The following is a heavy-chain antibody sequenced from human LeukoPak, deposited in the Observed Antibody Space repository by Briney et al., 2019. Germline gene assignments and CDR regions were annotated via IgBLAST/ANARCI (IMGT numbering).Heavy chain of an antibody. Sequence: PSETLSLTCAVYGGSFSGYYWSWIRQPPGKGLEWIGEINHSGSTNYTPSLKSRVTISVDTSKNHFSLKLSSVTAADTAVYYCARGHDYGVAWFQHWGQGTLVTVSS. CDR1: GGSFSGYY. CDR3: ARGHDYGVAWFQH. V-gene: IGHV4-34*01. D-gene: IGHD4-17*01. CDR2: INHSGST. J-gene: IGHJ1*01.